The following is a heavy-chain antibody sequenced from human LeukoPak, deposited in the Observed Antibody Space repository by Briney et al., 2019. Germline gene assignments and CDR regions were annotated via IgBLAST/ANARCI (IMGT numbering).Heavy chain of an antibody. V-gene: IGHV4-59*02. CDR3: ARGGGCTTTSCDFDW. Sequence: PSETLSLTCTVSGDSVSRYFWNSIRQPPGKGLEWIGYIHHSGTTNYNPSLKSRVAVSVDTSKNQFSLKLSSVTAADTAVYFCARGGGCTTTSCDFDWWGQGTQVTVSS. J-gene: IGHJ4*02. D-gene: IGHD2-8*01. CDR2: IHHSGTT. CDR1: GDSVSRYF.